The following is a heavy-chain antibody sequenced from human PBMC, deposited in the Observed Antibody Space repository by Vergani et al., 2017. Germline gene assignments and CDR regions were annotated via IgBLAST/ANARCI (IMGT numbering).Heavy chain of an antibody. Sequence: EVQLLESGGGLVQPGGSRSLSCAGAGFTFVTYTMAYVRKAPGKGLDWVATISSVGGDIFYADSVKGRITISRDNSKNTLFLQMNSLKDEDTAVYYCTTAWSLYYLHGEYFQYWGRGTLVSVSS. D-gene: IGHD3-10*01. J-gene: IGHJ1*01. V-gene: IGHV3-23*01. CDR1: GFTFVTYT. CDR2: ISSVGGDI. CDR3: TTAWSLYYLHGEYFQY.